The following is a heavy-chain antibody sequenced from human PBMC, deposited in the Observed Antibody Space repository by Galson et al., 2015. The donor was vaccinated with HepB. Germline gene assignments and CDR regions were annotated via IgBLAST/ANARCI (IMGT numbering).Heavy chain of an antibody. CDR2: IKQDGSEK. D-gene: IGHD4-17*01. V-gene: IGHV3-7*01. J-gene: IGHJ3*02. CDR1: GFTFSNFW. Sequence: SLRLSCAASGFTFSNFWMSWVRQAPGKGLEWVANIKQDGSEKHYVDSVKGRFTISRDNVKNSLYLQMSSLRDEDTAVYYCARAIYGDWGSVAFDIWGQGAMLTASS. CDR3: ARAIYGDWGSVAFDI.